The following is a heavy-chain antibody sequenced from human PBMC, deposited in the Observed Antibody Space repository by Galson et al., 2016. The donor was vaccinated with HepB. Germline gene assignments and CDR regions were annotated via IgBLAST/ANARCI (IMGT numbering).Heavy chain of an antibody. CDR2: ISGNGGAP. CDR1: GFTFSSYW. V-gene: IGHV3-74*01. CDR3: ARDHGGYNSMDY. Sequence: LRLSCAASGFTFSSYWMHWVRQAPGKGLVWVSRISGNGGAPSYADSVRGRFTISRDNAKNTLYLQMNSLRVEDTAVYYCARDHGGYNSMDYWGQGTLVTVSS. D-gene: IGHD5-24*01. J-gene: IGHJ4*02.